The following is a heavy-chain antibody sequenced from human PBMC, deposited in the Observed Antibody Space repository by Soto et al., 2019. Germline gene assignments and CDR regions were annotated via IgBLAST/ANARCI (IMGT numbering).Heavy chain of an antibody. J-gene: IGHJ4*02. CDR3: AKDGGPVYCNSPGCSARHFDY. D-gene: IGHD2-2*01. Sequence: QVQLVESGGGVVQPGRSLRLSCAASGFTFNNYAMHWVRQAPGKGLEWLAIISYDGDNEYYADSVRGRFTISRDNSKNTLYLQTNNLRHEDTAVYYGAKDGGPVYCNSPGCSARHFDYWGQGTLVTVSS. V-gene: IGHV3-30*18. CDR1: GFTFNNYA. CDR2: ISYDGDNE.